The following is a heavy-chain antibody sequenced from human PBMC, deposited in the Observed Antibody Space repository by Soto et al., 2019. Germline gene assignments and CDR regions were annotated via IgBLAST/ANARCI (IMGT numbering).Heavy chain of an antibody. Sequence: QMQLVESGGGVVQPGRSLRLSCAASGFIFSSYGMHWVRQAPGKGLEWVAVTWFDGSNEDYRDSVKGRFTVSRDNSNNTLYLQMTGLSDEATAMYYCARDLSSGQDGFDIWGQGTRVIVSS. V-gene: IGHV3-33*01. CDR2: TWFDGSNE. CDR1: GFIFSSYG. CDR3: ARDLSSGQDGFDI. D-gene: IGHD6-19*01. J-gene: IGHJ3*02.